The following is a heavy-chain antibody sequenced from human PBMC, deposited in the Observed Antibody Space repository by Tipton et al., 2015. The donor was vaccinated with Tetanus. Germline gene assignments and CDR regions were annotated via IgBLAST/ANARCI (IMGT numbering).Heavy chain of an antibody. D-gene: IGHD3-10*01. Sequence: SLRLSCAASGFIFDDYAMHWVRQAPGKGLEWVSGIYWGSNRIDYADSVKGRFTISRDNAKNSLYLQMNNLRAEDTALYYCTKDTSPGGLDYWGLGTLVTVSS. J-gene: IGHJ4*02. CDR2: IYWGSNRI. CDR1: GFIFDDYA. V-gene: IGHV3-9*01. CDR3: TKDTSPGGLDY.